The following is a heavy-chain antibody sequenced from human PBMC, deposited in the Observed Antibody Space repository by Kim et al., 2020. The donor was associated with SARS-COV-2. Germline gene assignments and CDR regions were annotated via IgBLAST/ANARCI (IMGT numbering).Heavy chain of an antibody. D-gene: IGHD1-26*01. J-gene: IGHJ5*02. Sequence: SETLSLTCSVSGGAISGYYWAWIQQPPGKRLEWIGYVYHTGSTNYNPSLRGRVTISLDTSKRQVSLTLTSVIAADTAVYYCASTGVGAVGWFDPWGQGTLVSVSS. CDR3: ASTGVGAVGWFDP. CDR1: GGAISGYY. V-gene: IGHV4-59*01. CDR2: VYHTGST.